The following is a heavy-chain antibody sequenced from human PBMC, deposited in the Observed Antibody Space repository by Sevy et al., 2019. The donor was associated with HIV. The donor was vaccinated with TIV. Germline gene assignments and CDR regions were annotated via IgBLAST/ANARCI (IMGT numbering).Heavy chain of an antibody. D-gene: IGHD1-26*01. Sequence: GGSLRLSCAASGFTFSSYAMSWVRQAPGKGLEWVSAISGSGGSTYYADSVKGRFTISRDNSENTLYLQMNSLRAEDTAVYYCAKDRGSGSYGAFDAFDIWGQGTMVTVSS. V-gene: IGHV3-23*01. CDR2: ISGSGGST. J-gene: IGHJ3*02. CDR3: AKDRGSGSYGAFDAFDI. CDR1: GFTFSSYA.